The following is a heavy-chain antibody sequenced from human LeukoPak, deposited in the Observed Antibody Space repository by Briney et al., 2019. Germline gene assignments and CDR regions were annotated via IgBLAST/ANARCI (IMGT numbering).Heavy chain of an antibody. Sequence: PGGSLRLSCAASGFTFSDYYMSWIRQAPGKGLEWVSYIGSSSSYTNYADSVEGRFTISRDNAKNSLYLQMNSLRAEDTAVYYCARGGDYGDPFDYWGQGTLVTVSS. CDR1: GFTFSDYY. CDR2: IGSSSSYT. V-gene: IGHV3-11*05. CDR3: ARGGDYGDPFDY. D-gene: IGHD4-17*01. J-gene: IGHJ4*02.